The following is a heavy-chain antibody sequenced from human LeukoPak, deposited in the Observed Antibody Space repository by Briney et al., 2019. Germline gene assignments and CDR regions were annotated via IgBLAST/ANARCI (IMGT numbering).Heavy chain of an antibody. CDR2: IRSSGSTL. CDR1: GFTFSSYE. CDR3: VRESAVAGTKIFDC. J-gene: IGHJ4*02. V-gene: IGHV3-48*03. D-gene: IGHD6-19*01. Sequence: GGSLRLSCAASGFTFSSYEMNWVRQAPGKGLEWISYIRSSGSTLDYADSVKGRFTISRDNAGDSLYLQMNSLRAEDTAVYYCVRESAVAGTKIFDCWGQGTLVTVSS.